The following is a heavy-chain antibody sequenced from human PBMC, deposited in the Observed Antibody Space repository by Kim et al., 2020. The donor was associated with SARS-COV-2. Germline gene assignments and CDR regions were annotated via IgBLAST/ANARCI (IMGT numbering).Heavy chain of an antibody. J-gene: IGHJ3*02. Sequence: SETLSLICAVYGGSFSGYYWSWIRQPPGKGLEWIGEINHSGSTNYNPSLKSRVTISVDTSKNQFSLKLSSVTAADTAVYYCARTQGDYALDIWGQGTMVTVSS. CDR3: ARTQGDYALDI. CDR2: INHSGST. CDR1: GGSFSGYY. D-gene: IGHD3-16*01. V-gene: IGHV4-34*01.